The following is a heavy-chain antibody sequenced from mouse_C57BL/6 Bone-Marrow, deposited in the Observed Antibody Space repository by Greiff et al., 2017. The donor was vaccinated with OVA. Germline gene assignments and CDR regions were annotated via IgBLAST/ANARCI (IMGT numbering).Heavy chain of an antibody. V-gene: IGHV1-55*01. CDR3: ASENYDYDENWYFDV. D-gene: IGHD2-4*01. CDR1: GYTFTSYW. Sequence: QVQLQQPGAELVKPGASVKMSCKASGYTFTSYWITWVKQRPGQGLEWLGDIYPGSGSTNYNEKFKSKATLTVDTSSSTAYMQLSSLTSEDSAVYYCASENYDYDENWYFDVWGTGTTVTVSS. CDR2: IYPGSGST. J-gene: IGHJ1*03.